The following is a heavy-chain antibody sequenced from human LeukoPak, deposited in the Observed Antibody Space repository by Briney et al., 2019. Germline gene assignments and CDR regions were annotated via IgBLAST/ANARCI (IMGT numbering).Heavy chain of an antibody. Sequence: ASVKVSCKVSGYTLTELSMHWVRQAPGKGLEWMGGFDPEDGETIYAQKFQGRVTMTEDTSTDTAYMELSSLRSEDTAVYYCATVNILTGYFGVIWFDPWGQGTLVTASS. J-gene: IGHJ5*02. V-gene: IGHV1-24*01. D-gene: IGHD3-9*01. CDR2: FDPEDGET. CDR3: ATVNILTGYFGVIWFDP. CDR1: GYTLTELS.